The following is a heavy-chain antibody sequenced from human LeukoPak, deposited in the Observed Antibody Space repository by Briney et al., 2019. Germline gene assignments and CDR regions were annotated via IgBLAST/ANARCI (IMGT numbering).Heavy chain of an antibody. V-gene: IGHV4-39*07. Sequence: SETLSLTCTVSGGSISSTRYYWGWIRQPPGKGLEWIGSIYYSGSTYYNPSLKSRVTISVDTSKNQFSLKLSSVTAADTAVYYCARDLATMVRGKPNYYYMDVWGKGTTVTVSS. CDR1: GGSISSTRYY. CDR2: IYYSGST. D-gene: IGHD3-10*01. CDR3: ARDLATMVRGKPNYYYMDV. J-gene: IGHJ6*03.